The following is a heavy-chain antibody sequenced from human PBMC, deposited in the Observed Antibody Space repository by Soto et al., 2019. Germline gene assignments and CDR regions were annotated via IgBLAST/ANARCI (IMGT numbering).Heavy chain of an antibody. Sequence: QVQLVQSGAEVKKPGASVKVSCKASGYTFTTYGISWVRQAPGQGLEWMGWINPYNGNTNYAQKLQGRVTMTTDTSKRTAYMELRSLRSDDTAVYYCARDPVGGNWFDTWGQGTLVTVSS. CDR2: INPYNGNT. CDR3: ARDPVGGNWFDT. D-gene: IGHD1-26*01. V-gene: IGHV1-18*01. J-gene: IGHJ5*02. CDR1: GYTFTTYG.